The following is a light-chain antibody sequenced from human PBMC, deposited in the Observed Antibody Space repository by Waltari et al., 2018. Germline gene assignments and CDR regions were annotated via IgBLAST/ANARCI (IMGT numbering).Light chain of an antibody. CDR3: CSYAGSFTLV. Sequence: QSALTQPRSVSGSPGQSVTISCTGTSSDVGGYNYVSWDQQHPGKVPKLMTYEVSKRPSGVPDRFSGSTAGNTASLTISGLQPDDGADYYCCSYAGSFTLVFGGGTKLTVL. CDR2: EVS. J-gene: IGLJ2*01. CDR1: SSDVGGYNY. V-gene: IGLV2-11*01.